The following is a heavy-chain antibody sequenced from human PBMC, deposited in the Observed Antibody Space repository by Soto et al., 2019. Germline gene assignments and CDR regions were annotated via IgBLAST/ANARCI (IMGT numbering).Heavy chain of an antibody. Sequence: EVQLVESGGGLVQPGRSLRLSCAASGFTFDDYAMHWVRQAPGKGLEWVSGISWNSGSIGYADSVKGRFTISRDNAKNSLYLRMNSLRAEDTALYYCAKGGGIAVAGLNFDYWGQGTLVTVSS. CDR1: GFTFDDYA. D-gene: IGHD6-19*01. CDR3: AKGGGIAVAGLNFDY. CDR2: ISWNSGSI. J-gene: IGHJ4*02. V-gene: IGHV3-9*01.